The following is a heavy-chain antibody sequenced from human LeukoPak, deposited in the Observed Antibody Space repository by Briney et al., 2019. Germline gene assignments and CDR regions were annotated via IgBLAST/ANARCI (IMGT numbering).Heavy chain of an antibody. D-gene: IGHD2-2*01. CDR3: AKGTYCSSTSCAFDI. CDR1: GFTFDDYA. V-gene: IGHV3-9*03. J-gene: IGHJ3*02. Sequence: QSGRSLRLSCAASGFTFDDYAMHWVRHAPGKGLEWVSGISWNSGSIGYADSVKGRFTISRDNAKNSLYPQMNSLRAEDMALYYCAKGTYCSSTSCAFDIWGQGTMVTVSS. CDR2: ISWNSGSI.